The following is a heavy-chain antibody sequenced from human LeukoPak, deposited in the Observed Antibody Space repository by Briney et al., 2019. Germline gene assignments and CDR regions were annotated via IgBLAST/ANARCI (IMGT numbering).Heavy chain of an antibody. CDR1: GESFSGYY. J-gene: IGHJ5*02. V-gene: IGHV4-34*01. D-gene: IGHD3-9*01. Sequence: SETLSLTCAVYGESFSGYYWSWIRQPPGKGLEWIGEINHSGSTNYNPSLKSRVTISVDTSKNQFSLKLSSVTAADTAVYYCARDYDVLTAYPPTQLFDPWGQGTLVTVSS. CDR3: ARDYDVLTAYPPTQLFDP. CDR2: INHSGST.